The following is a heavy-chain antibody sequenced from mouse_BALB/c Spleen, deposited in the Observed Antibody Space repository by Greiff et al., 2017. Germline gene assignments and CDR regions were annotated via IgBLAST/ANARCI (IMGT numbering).Heavy chain of an antibody. D-gene: IGHD4-1*01. Sequence: EVLLVESGGDLVKPGGSLKLSCAASGFTFSSYGMSWVRQTPDKRLEWVATISSGGSYTYYPDSVKGRCTISRDNAKNTLYLKISSLKSEDTAMYYCARHQTNWDRYEAVDYWGQGTSVTVSA. CDR3: ARHQTNWDRYEAVDY. V-gene: IGHV5-6*01. CDR1: GFTFSSYG. CDR2: ISSGGSYT. J-gene: IGHJ4*01.